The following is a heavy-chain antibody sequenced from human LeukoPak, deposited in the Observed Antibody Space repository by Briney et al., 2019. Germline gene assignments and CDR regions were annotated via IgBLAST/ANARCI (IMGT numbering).Heavy chain of an antibody. Sequence: AGGSLRLSCAASGFTFDDYAMHWVRQAPGKGLEWVSGISWNSGSIGYADSVKGRFTISRDNAKNSLYLQMNSLRAEDTAVYYCAREGLYYYGSGSPHFDYWGQGTLVTVSS. J-gene: IGHJ4*02. CDR2: ISWNSGSI. CDR3: AREGLYYYGSGSPHFDY. CDR1: GFTFDDYA. V-gene: IGHV3-9*01. D-gene: IGHD3-10*01.